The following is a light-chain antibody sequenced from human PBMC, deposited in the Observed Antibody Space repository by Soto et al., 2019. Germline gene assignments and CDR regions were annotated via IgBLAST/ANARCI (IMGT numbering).Light chain of an antibody. J-gene: IGKJ5*01. CDR1: QSVSGD. CDR2: DAS. Sequence: EIVLTQSPATLSLSPGERATLSCRASQSVSGDLAWYHHKPGQSPRLLIYDASTRALDTPARFAGSGAGTEFTLTICSLQSEDFAVYFCQHYNNWPIPFGQGTRLAIK. V-gene: IGKV3-15*01. CDR3: QHYNNWPIP.